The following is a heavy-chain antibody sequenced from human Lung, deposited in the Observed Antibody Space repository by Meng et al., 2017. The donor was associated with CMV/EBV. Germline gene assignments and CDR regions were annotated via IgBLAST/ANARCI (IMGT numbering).Heavy chain of an antibody. D-gene: IGHD4-17*01. Sequence: GHVAESEPSLLPPXPTPSPTCTFVGGSISGVDYYWTWIRQPPGKGLEWIGYIYYTGNTYYNPSLKSRVTISVDTSKNQFSLRLSSVTAADTAVYYCARGGAGIGDAGDHFDYWGQGTLVTVSS. CDR1: GGSISGVDYY. CDR3: ARGGAGIGDAGDHFDY. J-gene: IGHJ4*02. CDR2: IYYTGNT. V-gene: IGHV4-30-4*08.